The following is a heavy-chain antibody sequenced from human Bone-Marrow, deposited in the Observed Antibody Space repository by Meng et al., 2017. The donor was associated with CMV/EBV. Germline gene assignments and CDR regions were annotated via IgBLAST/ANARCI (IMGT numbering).Heavy chain of an antibody. CDR3: ARGNAVVIAPIDY. V-gene: IGHV4-59*11. Sequence: SETLSLTCAVSGGSISSHYWSWIRQPPGKGLEWIGYIYYSGSTNYNPSLKSRVTISVDTSKNQFSLKLSSVTAADTAVYYCARGNAVVIAPIDYWGQGTLVTVSS. CDR2: IYYSGST. D-gene: IGHD2-21*01. J-gene: IGHJ4*02. CDR1: GGSISSHY.